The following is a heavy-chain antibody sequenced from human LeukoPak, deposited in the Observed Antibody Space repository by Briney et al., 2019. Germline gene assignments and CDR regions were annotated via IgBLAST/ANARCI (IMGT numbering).Heavy chain of an antibody. CDR1: GLTVSSNY. D-gene: IGHD3-10*01. CDR2: IYSGGST. J-gene: IGHJ4*02. Sequence: GGSLRLSCAASGLTVSSNYMSWVRQAPGKGLEWVSVIYSGGSTYYADSVKGRFTISRDNAKNSLYLQMNSLRAEDTAVYYCARNLKHYYGSGSYIDYWGQGTLVTVSS. V-gene: IGHV3-53*01. CDR3: ARNLKHYYGSGSYIDY.